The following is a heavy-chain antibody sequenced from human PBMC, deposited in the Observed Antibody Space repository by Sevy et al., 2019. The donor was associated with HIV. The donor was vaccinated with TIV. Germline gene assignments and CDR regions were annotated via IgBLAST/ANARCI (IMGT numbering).Heavy chain of an antibody. J-gene: IGHJ5*02. CDR1: GFTFSSYS. V-gene: IGHV3-21*01. D-gene: IGHD1-7*01. CDR2: ISSSSSYI. CDR3: ARDHALNWNSYSPIRWFDP. Sequence: GGSLRLSCAASGFTFSSYSMNWVRQAPGKGLEWVSSISSSSSYIYYADSVKGRFTISRDNAKNSLYLQMNSLRAEDTAVYYCARDHALNWNSYSPIRWFDPWGQGTLVTVSS.